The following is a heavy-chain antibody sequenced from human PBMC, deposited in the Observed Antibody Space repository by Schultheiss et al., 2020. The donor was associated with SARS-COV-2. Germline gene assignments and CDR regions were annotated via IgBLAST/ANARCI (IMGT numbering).Heavy chain of an antibody. D-gene: IGHD3-3*01. J-gene: IGHJ6*02. V-gene: IGHV1-3*01. CDR1: GYTFTSYA. Sequence: ASVKVSCKASGYTFTSYAMHWVRQAPGQRLEWMGWINAGNGNTKYSQKFQGRVTITRDTSASTAYMELSSLRSEDTAVYYCARGDYDFWSGYYSGVSYYGMDVWGQGTTVTVSS. CDR2: INAGNGNT. CDR3: ARGDYDFWSGYYSGVSYYGMDV.